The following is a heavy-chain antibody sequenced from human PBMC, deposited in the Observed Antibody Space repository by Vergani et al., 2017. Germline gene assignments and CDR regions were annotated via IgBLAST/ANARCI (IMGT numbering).Heavy chain of an antibody. CDR1: GYTFTGYY. V-gene: IGHV1-2*02. J-gene: IGHJ5*02. D-gene: IGHD3-10*01. Sequence: QVQLVQSGAEVKKPGASVKVSCKASGYTFTGYYMHWVRQAPGQGLEWMGWINPNSGGTNYAQKFQGRVTITADKSTSTAYMELSSLRSEDTAVYYCATYYYGSGSGPWGQGTLVTVSS. CDR2: INPNSGGT. CDR3: ATYYYGSGSGP.